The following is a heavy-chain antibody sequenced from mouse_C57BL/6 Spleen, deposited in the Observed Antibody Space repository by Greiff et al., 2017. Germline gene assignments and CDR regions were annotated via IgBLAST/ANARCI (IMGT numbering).Heavy chain of an antibody. J-gene: IGHJ4*01. CDR3: ARSRITTVVHAMDY. D-gene: IGHD1-1*01. V-gene: IGHV1-55*01. CDR1: GYTFTSYW. Sequence: QVQLQQPGAELVKPGASVKMSCKASGYTFTSYWITWVKQRPGQGLEWIGDIYPGSGSTNYNEKFKSKATLTVDTSSSTAYMQLSSLTSEDSAVYYCARSRITTVVHAMDYWGQGTSVTVSS. CDR2: IYPGSGST.